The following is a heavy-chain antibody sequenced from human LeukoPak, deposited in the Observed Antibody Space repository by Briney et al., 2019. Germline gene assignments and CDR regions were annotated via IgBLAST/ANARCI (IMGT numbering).Heavy chain of an antibody. J-gene: IGHJ4*02. V-gene: IGHV3-23*01. D-gene: IGHD6-13*01. CDR1: EFTVSNYA. Sequence: GGSLRLSCVASEFTVSNYAMSWVRQAPRKGLELVSTFSSDGDSTYYADPVKGRFTISRDNSKNTLDLQMNSLRAEDTAVYYCAKDLSSSWFEGLDNWGQGTLVTVSS. CDR2: FSSDGDST. CDR3: AKDLSSSWFEGLDN.